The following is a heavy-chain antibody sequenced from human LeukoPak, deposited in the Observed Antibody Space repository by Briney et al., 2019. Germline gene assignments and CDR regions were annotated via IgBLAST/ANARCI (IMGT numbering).Heavy chain of an antibody. CDR3: AKRQFSSSSGRFDY. CDR2: ISSSGSTI. CDR1: GFTFSDYY. D-gene: IGHD6-6*01. Sequence: PGGSLRLSCAASGFTFSDYYMSWIRQAPGKGLEWVSYISSSGSTIYYADSVKGRFTISRDNAKNSLYLQMNSLRAEDTAVYYCAKRQFSSSSGRFDYWGQGTLVTVSS. J-gene: IGHJ4*02. V-gene: IGHV3-11*01.